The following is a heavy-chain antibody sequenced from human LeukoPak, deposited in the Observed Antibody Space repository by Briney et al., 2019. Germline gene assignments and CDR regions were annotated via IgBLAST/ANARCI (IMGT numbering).Heavy chain of an antibody. J-gene: IGHJ4*02. CDR1: GYSMSSGYY. Sequence: SETLSLTCTVSGYSMSSGYYWGWIRQPPERGLEWIGSMYHTGSTYYNPSLKSRVTISVDTSKNQFSLKLSSVTAADTAVYYCARGIQLWLGYYFDYWGQGTLVTVSS. D-gene: IGHD5-18*01. CDR2: MYHTGST. V-gene: IGHV4-38-2*02. CDR3: ARGIQLWLGYYFDY.